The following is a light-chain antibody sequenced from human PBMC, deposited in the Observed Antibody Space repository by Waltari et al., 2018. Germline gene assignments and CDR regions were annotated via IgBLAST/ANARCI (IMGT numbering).Light chain of an antibody. CDR2: DAS. CDR1: QDITNY. CDR3: QQYDNLPWT. Sequence: DIQMTQSPSSLSASVGDRVTITCQASQDITNYLHWYQQRPGKAPKLLIYDASNLETGVPSRFSGSGSGTDVTFTISSLQPEDIATYYCQQYDNLPWTFGQGTKVEIK. V-gene: IGKV1-33*01. J-gene: IGKJ1*01.